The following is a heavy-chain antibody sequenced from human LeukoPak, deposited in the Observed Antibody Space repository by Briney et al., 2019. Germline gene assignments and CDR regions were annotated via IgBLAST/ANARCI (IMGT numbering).Heavy chain of an antibody. J-gene: IGHJ4*02. CDR2: ISTYDGNT. Sequence: ASVKISCKASGYSFTSYGISWVRQAPGQGLEWMGWISTYDGNTNYAQRVQDRLTMTTDSSTSTAYMELRSLRSDDTAVYYCARDLEAGTKWSLAFDYWGQGTLVTVSS. CDR3: ARDLEAGTKWSLAFDY. V-gene: IGHV1-18*04. CDR1: GYSFTSYG. D-gene: IGHD6-19*01.